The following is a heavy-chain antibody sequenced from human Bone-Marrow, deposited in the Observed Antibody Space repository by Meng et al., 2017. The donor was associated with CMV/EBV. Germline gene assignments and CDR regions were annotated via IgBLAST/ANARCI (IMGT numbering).Heavy chain of an antibody. V-gene: IGHV4-34*01. CDR3: ARSPDYVWGSYRTNYFDY. D-gene: IGHD3-16*02. CDR2: INHSGCT. CDR1: DGSFSDIY. J-gene: IGHJ4*02. Sequence: SETLSLTCAVYDGSFSDIYWTWVRQPPGKGLEWIGEINHSGCTNYNPSLKSRVTISVDTSKNQFSLKLSSVTAADTAVYYCARSPDYVWGSYRTNYFDYWGQGTLVTVSS.